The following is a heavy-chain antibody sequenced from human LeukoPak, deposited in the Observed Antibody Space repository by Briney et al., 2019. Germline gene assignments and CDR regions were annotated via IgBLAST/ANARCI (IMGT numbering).Heavy chain of an antibody. CDR3: ARGRAQQQLHY. V-gene: IGHV3-33*01. Sequence: PGRSLRLSCAASGFTFSSYGMHWVRQAPGKGLEWVAVIWYDGSNKYYADSVKGRFTISRDNSKNTLYLQMNSLRDEDTAVYYCARGRAQQQLHYWGQGTLVTVSS. CDR1: GFTFSSYG. D-gene: IGHD6-13*01. J-gene: IGHJ4*02. CDR2: IWYDGSNK.